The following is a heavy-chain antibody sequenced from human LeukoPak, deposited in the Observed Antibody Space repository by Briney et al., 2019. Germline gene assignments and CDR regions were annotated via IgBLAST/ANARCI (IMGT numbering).Heavy chain of an antibody. J-gene: IGHJ4*02. V-gene: IGHV1-18*01. Sequence: ASVKVSCKASGYTFTDYGINWVRQAPGQGPEWMGWISTLYGNKNFAQKFQGRVTMTRNTSISTAYMELSSLRSEDTAVYYCARALEAGDRYFDYWGQGTLVTVSS. CDR2: ISTLYGNK. CDR3: ARALEAGDRYFDY. CDR1: GYTFTDYG. D-gene: IGHD7-27*01.